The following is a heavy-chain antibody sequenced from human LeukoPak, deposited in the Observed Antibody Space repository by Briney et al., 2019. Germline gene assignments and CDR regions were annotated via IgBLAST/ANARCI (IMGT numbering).Heavy chain of an antibody. CDR2: ISGSGGST. Sequence: GGSLRLSCAASGFTFTSYAMNWVRQAPGKGLEWVSGISGSGGSTYYADSVKGRLTISRDNSKNTLYLQMNSLRVEDTAVYYCAKRLFDYWGQGTLVTVSS. CDR3: AKRLFDY. J-gene: IGHJ4*02. V-gene: IGHV3-23*01. CDR1: GFTFTSYA.